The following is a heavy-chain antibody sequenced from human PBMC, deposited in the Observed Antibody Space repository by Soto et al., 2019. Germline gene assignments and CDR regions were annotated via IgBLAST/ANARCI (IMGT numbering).Heavy chain of an antibody. CDR3: ARGGIAAAGNNWFDP. V-gene: IGHV4-34*01. J-gene: IGHJ5*02. D-gene: IGHD6-13*01. CDR2: INHSGST. CDR1: GGSFSGYY. Sequence: ETLSLTCAVYGGSFSGYYWSWIRQPPGKGLEWIGEINHSGSTNYNPSLKSRVTISVDTSKNQFSLKLSSVTAADTAVYYCARGGIAAAGNNWFDPWGQGTLVTVSS.